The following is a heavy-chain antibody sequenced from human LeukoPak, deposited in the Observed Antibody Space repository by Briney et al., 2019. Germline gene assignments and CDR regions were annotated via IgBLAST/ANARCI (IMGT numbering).Heavy chain of an antibody. D-gene: IGHD7-27*01. V-gene: IGHV3-21*01. CDR1: GFTFSSYS. CDR3: ASRWGSAIDY. Sequence: PGGSLRLSCAASGFTFSSYSMNWVRQAPGKGLEWVSSISSSSSYIYYADSVKGRFTISRDNAKNSLYLQMNSLRAEDTAVYYCASRWGSAIDYWGQGTLVTVSS. J-gene: IGHJ4*02. CDR2: ISSSSSYI.